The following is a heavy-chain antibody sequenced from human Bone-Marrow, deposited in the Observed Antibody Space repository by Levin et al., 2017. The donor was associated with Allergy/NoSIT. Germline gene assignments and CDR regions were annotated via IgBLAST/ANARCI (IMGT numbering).Heavy chain of an antibody. Sequence: GGSLRLSCAASGFTFSSYWMSWVRQAPGKGLEWLAKIKLDGSEKNYVDSVKGRFTISRDNAKNSLYLQMNSLTAEDTAVYYCARDWWRYGSGTYYYSGMDVWGQGTTVTVSS. CDR1: GFTFSSYW. V-gene: IGHV3-7*01. J-gene: IGHJ6*02. CDR2: IKLDGSEK. CDR3: ARDWWRYGSGTYYYSGMDV. D-gene: IGHD3-10*01.